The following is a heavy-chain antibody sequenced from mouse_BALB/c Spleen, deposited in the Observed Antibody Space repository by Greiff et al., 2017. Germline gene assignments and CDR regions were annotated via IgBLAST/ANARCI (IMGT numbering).Heavy chain of an antibody. J-gene: IGHJ3*01. CDR1: GFTFSSYA. CDR2: ISSGGST. V-gene: IGHV5-6-5*01. CDR3: AAGGGNYGFAY. Sequence: EVQLVESGGGLVKPGGSLKLSCAASGFTFSSYAMSWVRQTPEKRLEWVASISSGGSTYYPDSVKGRFTISRDNARNILYLQMSSLRSEDTAMYYSAAGGGNYGFAYWGQGTLVTVSA. D-gene: IGHD2-1*01.